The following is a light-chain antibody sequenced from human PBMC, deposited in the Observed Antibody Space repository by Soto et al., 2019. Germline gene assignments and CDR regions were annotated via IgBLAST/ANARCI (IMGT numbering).Light chain of an antibody. CDR3: QQTYNTPRT. Sequence: DIQMTQSPSSLSASVGDKVTITCRASQNVASYLNWYQQKLGTAPKVLIYATSTLKTGVPSRFSGSGSGTEFILTITSLQPEDFATYYCQQTYNTPRTFGGGTKVEIK. V-gene: IGKV1-39*01. CDR1: QNVASY. J-gene: IGKJ4*01. CDR2: ATS.